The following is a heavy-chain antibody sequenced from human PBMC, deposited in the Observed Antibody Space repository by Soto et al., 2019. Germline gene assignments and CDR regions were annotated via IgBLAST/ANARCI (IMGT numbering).Heavy chain of an antibody. D-gene: IGHD6-6*01. V-gene: IGHV4-59*08. CDR1: GGSISSYY. Sequence: PSETLSLTCTVSGGSISSYYWSWIRQPPGKGLEWIGYIYYSGSTNYNPSLKSRVTISVDTSKNQFSLKLSSVTAADTAVYYCAGRSHAWAARPFRDYYYMDVWGKGTTVTVSS. J-gene: IGHJ6*03. CDR3: AGRSHAWAARPFRDYYYMDV. CDR2: IYYSGST.